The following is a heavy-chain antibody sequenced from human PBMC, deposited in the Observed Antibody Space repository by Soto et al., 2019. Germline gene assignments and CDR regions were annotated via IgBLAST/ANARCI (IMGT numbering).Heavy chain of an antibody. J-gene: IGHJ4*02. CDR1: GGTFSSYV. CDR2: IIPIFGTA. V-gene: IGHV1-69*13. D-gene: IGHD2-2*01. Sequence: GASVKVSCKASGGTFSSYVISWVRQAPGQGLEWVGGIIPIFGTANCAQKFQGRVTITADESTSTAYMELSSLRSEDTAVYYCARGVVPAAGDYWGQGTLVTVSS. CDR3: ARGVVPAAGDY.